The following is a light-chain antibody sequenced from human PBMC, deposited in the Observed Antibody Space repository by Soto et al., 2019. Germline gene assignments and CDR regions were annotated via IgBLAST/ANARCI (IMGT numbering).Light chain of an antibody. CDR2: EGS. V-gene: IGLV2-23*03. J-gene: IGLJ2*01. Sequence: QSALTQPASGSGSPGQSITISCTGTSSDVGSYNLVSWYQQHPGKAPKLMIYEGSKRPSGVSNRFSGSKSGNTASLTISGLQAEDESDYYCCSYAGTNTVHVVFGGGTKLTVL. CDR3: CSYAGTNTVHVV. CDR1: SSDVGSYNL.